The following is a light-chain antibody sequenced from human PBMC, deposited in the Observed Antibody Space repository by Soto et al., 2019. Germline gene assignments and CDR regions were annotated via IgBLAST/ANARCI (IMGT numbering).Light chain of an antibody. CDR3: QKYNFYWT. J-gene: IGKJ1*01. CDR1: QSIDSG. V-gene: IGKV1-5*03. Sequence: DIQMTQSPSTLSASVGDRVTITCRASQSIDSGLAWYQQKPGKAPKLLIYKASTLESGVPLRFSGSGSGTEFTLTITSLQPDDFATYYCQKYNFYWTFGQGTRVEIK. CDR2: KAS.